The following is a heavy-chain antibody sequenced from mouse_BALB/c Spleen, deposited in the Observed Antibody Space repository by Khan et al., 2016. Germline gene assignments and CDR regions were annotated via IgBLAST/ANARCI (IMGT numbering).Heavy chain of an antibody. D-gene: IGHD1-1*01. CDR3: ERSIYGNSPYYAMDY. Sequence: EVQLQEPGPDLVKPSQSLALTCTVTGYYITSGYSWHWIRQFPGNKLEWMGYIHYSGNTNYNPSLKSRISITRDTSTNQSFLQLNSVTTDDTATYYCERSIYGNSPYYAMDYWDQGTSVTVSS. CDR2: IHYSGNT. V-gene: IGHV3-1*02. CDR1: GYYITSGYS. J-gene: IGHJ4*01.